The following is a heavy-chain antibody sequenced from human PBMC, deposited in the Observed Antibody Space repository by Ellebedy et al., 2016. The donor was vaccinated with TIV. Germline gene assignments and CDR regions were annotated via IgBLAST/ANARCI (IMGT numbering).Heavy chain of an antibody. J-gene: IGHJ2*01. V-gene: IGHV4-59*08. CDR1: GGSISSYY. CDR2: IYYSGST. D-gene: IGHD3-22*01. Sequence: SETLPLTXTVSGGSISSYYWSWIRQPPGKGLEWIGYIYYSGSTNYNPSLKSRVTISVDTSKNQFSLKLSSVTAADTAVYYCARVHRQWLHWYFDLWGRGTLVTVSS. CDR3: ARVHRQWLHWYFDL.